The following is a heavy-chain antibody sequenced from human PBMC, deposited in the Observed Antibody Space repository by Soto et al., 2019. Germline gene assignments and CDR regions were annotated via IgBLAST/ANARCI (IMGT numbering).Heavy chain of an antibody. Sequence: SETLSLTWTVSGGSISSGDYYWSWIRQPPGKGLEWIGYIYYSGSTYYNPSLKSRVTISVDTSKNQFSLKLSSVTAADTAVYYCARDQRYDPELVDAFDIWGQGTMVTVSS. J-gene: IGHJ3*02. V-gene: IGHV4-30-4*01. D-gene: IGHD6-13*01. CDR3: ARDQRYDPELVDAFDI. CDR2: IYYSGST. CDR1: GGSISSGDYY.